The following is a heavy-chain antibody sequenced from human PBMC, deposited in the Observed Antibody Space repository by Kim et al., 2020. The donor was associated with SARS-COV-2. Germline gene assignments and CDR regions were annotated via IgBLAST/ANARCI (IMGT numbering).Heavy chain of an antibody. CDR1: GGSISSGDYY. Sequence: SETLSLTCTVSGGSISSGDYYWSWIRQPPGKGLEWIGYIYYSGSTYYNPSLKSRVTISVDTSKNQFSLKLSSVTAADTAVYYCARDQPYYDFWSGYYSRDYYYYYGMDVWGQGTTVTVSS. D-gene: IGHD3-3*01. CDR3: ARDQPYYDFWSGYYSRDYYYYYGMDV. J-gene: IGHJ6*02. V-gene: IGHV4-30-4*01. CDR2: IYYSGST.